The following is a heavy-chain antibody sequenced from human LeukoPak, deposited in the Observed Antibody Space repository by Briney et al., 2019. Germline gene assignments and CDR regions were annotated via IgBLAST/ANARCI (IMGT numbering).Heavy chain of an antibody. V-gene: IGHV1-18*01. CDR2: VTSYNGDT. CDR3: AKDWHILTGRNCFDP. CDR1: GYTFTSYD. D-gene: IGHD3-9*01. Sequence: GASVKVSCKASGYTFTSYDINWVRQAPGQGLEWMGRVTSYNGDTNYAQKFQGRVTMSTDTSTSTAYMELRSLRFDDTAIYYCAKDWHILTGRNCFDPWGQGTLVTVSS. J-gene: IGHJ5*02.